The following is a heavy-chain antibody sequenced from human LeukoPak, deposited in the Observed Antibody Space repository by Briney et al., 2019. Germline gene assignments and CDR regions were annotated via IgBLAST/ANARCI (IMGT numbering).Heavy chain of an antibody. J-gene: IGHJ4*02. CDR3: ARRAAYNSAWYHTDF. CDR1: GFTFSSCS. Sequence: GGSLRLSCAASGFTFSSCSMNWVRQAPGKGLEWVSAISGGGGSTFYADSVKGRFTISRDNSKNTLFLQMNGLRAEDTAVYYCARRAAYNSAWYHTDFWGQGTLVTVSS. CDR2: ISGGGGST. V-gene: IGHV3-23*01. D-gene: IGHD6-19*01.